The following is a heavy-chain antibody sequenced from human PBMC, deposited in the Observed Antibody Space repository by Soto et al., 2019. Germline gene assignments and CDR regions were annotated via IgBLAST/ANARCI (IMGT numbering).Heavy chain of an antibody. V-gene: IGHV3-23*01. CDR2: ITGSGAGS. Sequence: EVQLLESGGGWLQPGGSLRLSCAASGFTFSSYAMNWVRQAPGKGLEWVSGITGSGAGSYYSDSVKGRFTISRDNSKNPLYLQMNILRAEDTAGYYCAKAYSNSWPNDWFDPWGQGTLVTVSS. D-gene: IGHD6-13*01. J-gene: IGHJ5*02. CDR3: AKAYSNSWPNDWFDP. CDR1: GFTFSSYA.